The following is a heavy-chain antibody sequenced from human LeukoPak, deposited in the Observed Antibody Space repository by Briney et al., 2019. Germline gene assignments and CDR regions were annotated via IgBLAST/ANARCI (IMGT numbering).Heavy chain of an antibody. CDR2: ISGSGGST. Sequence: GGSLRLSCAASGFTFSSYAMSWVRQAPGKGREWVSAISGSGGSTYYAGSVKGRSTISRDNSKNTLYLQMNSLRAEDTAVYYCAKDKQQLAFDYWGQGTLVTVSS. D-gene: IGHD6-13*01. V-gene: IGHV3-23*01. J-gene: IGHJ4*02. CDR3: AKDKQQLAFDY. CDR1: GFTFSSYA.